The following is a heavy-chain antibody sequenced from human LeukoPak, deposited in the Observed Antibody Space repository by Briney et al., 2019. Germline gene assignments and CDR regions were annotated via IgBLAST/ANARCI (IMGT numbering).Heavy chain of an antibody. J-gene: IGHJ6*02. CDR1: GYTFTGYY. CDR2: INPNSGGT. CDR3: ASHSGYDRILSYYYYYGMDV. D-gene: IGHD5-12*01. V-gene: IGHV1-2*04. Sequence: ASVKVSCKASGYTFTGYYMHWVRQAPGQGLEWMGWINPNSGGTNYAQKFQGWVTMTRDTSISTAYMELSSLRSEDTAVYYCASHSGYDRILSYYYYYGMDVWGQGTTVTVSS.